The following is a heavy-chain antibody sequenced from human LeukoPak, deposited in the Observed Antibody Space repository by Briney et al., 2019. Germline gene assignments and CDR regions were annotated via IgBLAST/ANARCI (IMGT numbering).Heavy chain of an antibody. CDR3: ARVGFDDFWSGYLISDAFDI. Sequence: PSQTLSLTCTVSGGSISSGDYYWSWIRQPPGKGLEWIVYIYYSGSTYYNPSLKSRVTISVDTSKTQFSLELSSVTAADTAVYYCARVGFDDFWSGYLISDAFDIWGQGTMVTVSS. CDR2: IYYSGST. CDR1: GGSISSGDYY. V-gene: IGHV4-30-4*08. J-gene: IGHJ3*02. D-gene: IGHD3-3*01.